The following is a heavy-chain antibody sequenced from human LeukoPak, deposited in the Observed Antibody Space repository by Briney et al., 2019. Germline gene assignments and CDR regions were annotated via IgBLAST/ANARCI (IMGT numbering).Heavy chain of an antibody. D-gene: IGHD7-27*01. CDR2: IYTRGSN. J-gene: IGHJ3*02. CDR3: ARQDTGDGRAFDI. CDR1: GGSISRYY. Sequence: SETLSLTCTVSGGSISRYYWSWIRQPAGKGLEWIGRIYTRGSNNYNPSLKSRVTLSVDTSMNQFSLKLSSVTAADTAVYYCARQDTGDGRAFDIWGQGTMVTVSS. V-gene: IGHV4-4*07.